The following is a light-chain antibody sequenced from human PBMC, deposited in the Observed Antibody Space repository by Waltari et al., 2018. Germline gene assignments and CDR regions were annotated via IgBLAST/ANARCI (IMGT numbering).Light chain of an antibody. Sequence: DLQMTQSPSALSASIGDRVTITCRASQSIDIWLAWYQQKPGKPPKNLIYKSSILQSGVPSRFSGSGSGTEFTLTIANLQPDDSAVYYCQQYDYYRTFGKGTKVEV. CDR3: QQYDYYRT. CDR1: QSIDIW. V-gene: IGKV1-5*03. J-gene: IGKJ1*01. CDR2: KSS.